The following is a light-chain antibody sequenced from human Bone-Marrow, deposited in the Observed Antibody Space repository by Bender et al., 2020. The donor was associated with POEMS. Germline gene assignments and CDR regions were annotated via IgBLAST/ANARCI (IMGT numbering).Light chain of an antibody. CDR1: KLGDTF. V-gene: IGLV3-1*01. CDR2: QDK. J-gene: IGLJ2*01. CDR3: QTWDTNTVI. Sequence: SHELSQPPALSVSPGQTAIITCSGNKLGDTFASWYQQRPGQSPVLVIFQDKKRPSGIPERFSGSNSGDTATLTIRGTQALDEAVYYCQTWDTNTVIFGGGTRLTVL.